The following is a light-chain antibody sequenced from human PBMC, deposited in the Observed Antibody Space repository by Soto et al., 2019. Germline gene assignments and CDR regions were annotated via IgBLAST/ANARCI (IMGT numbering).Light chain of an antibody. CDR3: QQSYSIFLT. V-gene: IGKV1-39*01. J-gene: IGKJ1*01. CDR1: QSITTY. CDR2: AAS. Sequence: DIQMTQSPSSLSASVGDRVTITCRASQSITTYLNWYQHKPGKAPKLLIYAASNLQSGVPSRFSGSGSGTDFTLNISSLQPEDFATYYCQQSYSIFLTFGQGTKVEVK.